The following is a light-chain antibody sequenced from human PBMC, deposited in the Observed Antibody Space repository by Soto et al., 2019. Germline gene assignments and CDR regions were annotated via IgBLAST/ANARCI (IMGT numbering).Light chain of an antibody. V-gene: IGKV3-15*01. Sequence: EIVMTQSPATLSVSPGERATLSCRASQSVSSNLAWYQQKPGQAPRLLIYGASTRATGIPARFSGSGSGTEFTLRVGGLQSEDFAVYYCQQYNNWPPWTFGQGTKVEIK. CDR3: QQYNNWPPWT. CDR1: QSVSSN. CDR2: GAS. J-gene: IGKJ1*01.